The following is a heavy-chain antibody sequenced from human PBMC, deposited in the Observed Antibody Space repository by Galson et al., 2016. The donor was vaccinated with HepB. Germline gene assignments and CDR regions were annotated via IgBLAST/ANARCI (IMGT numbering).Heavy chain of an antibody. J-gene: IGHJ3*02. Sequence: QSGAEVKKPGESLKISCKASGYRSTSHWIAWVRQMPGKGLEWMGIIDPGDSDTIYSPSFQGQVTISADRSISTVFLQWNSLKASDTAMYYCARFESIWLVGGGSDCSESDGSDIWGQGTMITVSS. V-gene: IGHV5-51*01. CDR3: ARFESIWLVGGGSDCSESDGSDI. CDR2: IDPGDSDT. CDR1: GYRSTSHW. D-gene: IGHD3-10*01.